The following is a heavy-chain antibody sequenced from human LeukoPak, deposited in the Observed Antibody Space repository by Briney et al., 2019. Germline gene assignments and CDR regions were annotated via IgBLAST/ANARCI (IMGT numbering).Heavy chain of an antibody. CDR1: GGSISSYY. V-gene: IGHV4-59*01. CDR3: ASDYYGSGSYLNY. Sequence: SETLSLTCTVSGGSISSYYWSWIRQPPGKGLEWIGYIYYSGSTNYNPSLKSRVTISVDTSKNQFSLKLSSVTAADTAVYYCASDYYGSGSYLNYWGQGTPVTVSS. D-gene: IGHD3-10*01. J-gene: IGHJ4*02. CDR2: IYYSGST.